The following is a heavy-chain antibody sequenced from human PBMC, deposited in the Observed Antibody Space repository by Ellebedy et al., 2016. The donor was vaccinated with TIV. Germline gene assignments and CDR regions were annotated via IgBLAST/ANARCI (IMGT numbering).Heavy chain of an antibody. V-gene: IGHV3-66*01. Sequence: GESLKISCAASDFTVSSHYMSWVREAAGKGLEWVSVFFSGGNTYYADSVKGRFIISRDNSENTLYLHMNSLRGEDTAVYYCAEMGVRVPDAFDIWGQGTMVTVSS. CDR3: AEMGVRVPDAFDI. J-gene: IGHJ3*02. CDR1: DFTVSSHY. CDR2: FFSGGNT. D-gene: IGHD5-24*01.